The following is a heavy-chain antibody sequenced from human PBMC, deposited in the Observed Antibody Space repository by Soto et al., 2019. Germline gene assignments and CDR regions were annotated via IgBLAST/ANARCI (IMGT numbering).Heavy chain of an antibody. V-gene: IGHV4-39*01. Sequence: YHMASIAWSPGKGLEWIGSIYYSGSTYYNPSLKSRVTISVDTSKNQFSLKLSSVTAADTAVYYCSIIAAAAPYYYYYCMDVWGQVTTVT. D-gene: IGHD6-25*01. CDR1: YH. CDR2: IYYSGST. J-gene: IGHJ6*02. CDR3: SIIAAAAPYYYYYCMDV.